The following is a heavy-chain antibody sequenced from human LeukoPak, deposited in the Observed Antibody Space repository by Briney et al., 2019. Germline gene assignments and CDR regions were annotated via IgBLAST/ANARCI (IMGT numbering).Heavy chain of an antibody. V-gene: IGHV3-74*01. CDR3: ASLVIAIPNDY. Sequence: GGSQRLSCAASGFTFSSYWMHWVRQAPGNGLVWVSRINSDGSSTSYADSVKGRFTISRDNAKNTLYLQMNSLRAEDTAVYYCASLVIAIPNDYWGQGTLVTVSS. D-gene: IGHD2-21*01. CDR1: GFTFSSYW. CDR2: INSDGSST. J-gene: IGHJ4*02.